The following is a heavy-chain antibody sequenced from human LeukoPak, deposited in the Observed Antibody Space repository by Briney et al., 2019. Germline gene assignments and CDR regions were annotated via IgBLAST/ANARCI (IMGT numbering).Heavy chain of an antibody. CDR1: GGSISSYY. Sequence: PSETLSLTCTVSGGSISSYYWSWIRQPAGEALEWIGRIYTSGSTNYNPSLKSRVTISVDTSKNQFSLKLSSVTAADTAVYYCAKSYGSGILYYYGMDVWGQGTTVTVSS. CDR2: IYTSGST. D-gene: IGHD3-10*01. CDR3: AKSYGSGILYYYGMDV. J-gene: IGHJ6*02. V-gene: IGHV4-4*07.